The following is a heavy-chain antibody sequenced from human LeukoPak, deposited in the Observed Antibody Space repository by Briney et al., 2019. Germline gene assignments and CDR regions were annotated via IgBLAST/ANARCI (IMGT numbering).Heavy chain of an antibody. Sequence: GGSLRLSCAPSGFTFSTYSMNWVRQVPGKGLEWVSYISSSSSGIYYADSVKGRFTISRDNAKSSLYLQMNSLRDEDTAVFYCARYIAAAGTKYFDIWGQGTLVTVSS. CDR2: ISSSSSGI. J-gene: IGHJ4*02. CDR1: GFTFSTYS. D-gene: IGHD6-13*01. V-gene: IGHV3-48*02. CDR3: ARYIAAAGTKYFDI.